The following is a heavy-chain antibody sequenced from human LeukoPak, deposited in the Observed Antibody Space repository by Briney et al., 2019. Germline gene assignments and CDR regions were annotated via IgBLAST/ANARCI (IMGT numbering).Heavy chain of an antibody. V-gene: IGHV1-2*02. CDR2: INPNSGGT. D-gene: IGHD6-19*01. CDR1: GYTFTGYY. J-gene: IGHJ6*02. Sequence: ASVTVSCKASGYTFTGYYMHWVRQAPGQGLEWMGWINPNSGGTNYAQKFQGRVTMTRDTSISTAYMELSRLRSDGTAVYYCARSGAAGFNYYYYYGMDVWDQGTTVTVSS. CDR3: ARSGAAGFNYYYYYGMDV.